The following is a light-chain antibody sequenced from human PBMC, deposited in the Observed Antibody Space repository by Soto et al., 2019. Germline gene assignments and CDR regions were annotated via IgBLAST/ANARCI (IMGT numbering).Light chain of an antibody. CDR3: QEYQGSPPT. CDR1: QSVSSDW. J-gene: IGKJ1*01. Sequence: TVLTQSPGTLSLSPGERAALSCRASQSVSSDWLAWYQQTPGQPPPLLSSGASNMATGIPDRFSGSGAGTDFTLTISTLEPEDFAFYFRQEYQGSPPTFGQGTMVEIK. V-gene: IGKV3-20*01. CDR2: GAS.